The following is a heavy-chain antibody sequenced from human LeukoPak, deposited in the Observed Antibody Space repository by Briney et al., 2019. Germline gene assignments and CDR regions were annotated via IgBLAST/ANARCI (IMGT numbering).Heavy chain of an antibody. CDR3: ARDSASYYYYYYMDV. J-gene: IGHJ6*03. CDR1: GGSISSYY. CDR2: INHSGST. Sequence: SETLSLTCTVSGGSISSYYWSWIRQPPGKGLEWIGEINHSGSTNYNPSLKSRVTISVDTSKNQFSLKLSSVTAADTAVYYCARDSASYYYYYYMDVWGKGTTVTVSS. V-gene: IGHV4-34*01.